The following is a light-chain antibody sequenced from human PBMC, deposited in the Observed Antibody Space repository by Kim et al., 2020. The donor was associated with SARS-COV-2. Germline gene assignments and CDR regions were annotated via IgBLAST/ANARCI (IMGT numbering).Light chain of an antibody. CDR2: GAS. CDR3: QKYDRVPPT. CDR1: QDINNY. Sequence: ASVGDRVTITCRASQDINNYLVWYQQKPGKVPNLLILGASALQPGVPSRFSGSGSGTDFTLTISSLQPEDVATYYCQKYDRVPPTFGPGTKVDIK. J-gene: IGKJ1*01. V-gene: IGKV1-27*01.